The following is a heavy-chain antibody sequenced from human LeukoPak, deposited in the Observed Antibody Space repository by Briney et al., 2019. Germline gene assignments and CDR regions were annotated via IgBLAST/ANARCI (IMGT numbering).Heavy chain of an antibody. Sequence: PSETLSLTCSVSGYSISSGYYWGWIRQPPGKGLEWIGSMNHSGSTYYNPSLKGRVTISVDTTKNQFSLKLSSVTAADTAVYYCARSDCSRTSCYGAGDFDYWGQGTLVTVSS. D-gene: IGHD2-2*01. J-gene: IGHJ4*02. V-gene: IGHV4-38-2*02. CDR2: MNHSGST. CDR3: ARSDCSRTSCYGAGDFDY. CDR1: GYSISSGYY.